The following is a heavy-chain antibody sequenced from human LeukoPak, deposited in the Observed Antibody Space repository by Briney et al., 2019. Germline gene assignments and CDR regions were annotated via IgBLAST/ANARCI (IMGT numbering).Heavy chain of an antibody. D-gene: IGHD3-22*01. V-gene: IGHV4-59*01. J-gene: IGHJ4*02. CDR3: AGYDSSGYSDY. Sequence: SETLSLTCTVSGGSISSYYWSWIRQPPGKGLEWIGYIYYSGSTNYNPSLKSRVTISVDTSKNQFSLKLSSVTAADTAVYYCAGYDSSGYSDYWGQGTLVTVSS. CDR1: GGSISSYY. CDR2: IYYSGST.